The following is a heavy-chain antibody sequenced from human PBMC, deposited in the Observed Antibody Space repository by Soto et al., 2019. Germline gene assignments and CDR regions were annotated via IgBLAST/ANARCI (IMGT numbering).Heavy chain of an antibody. CDR3: ARDQVDIVATLESDFGY. V-gene: IGHV1-18*01. D-gene: IGHD5-12*01. Sequence: ASVKVSCKASGYTFTSYGSSWVRQAPGQGLEWMGWISAYNGNTNYAQKLQGRVTMTTDTSTSTAYMELRSLRSDDTAVYYCARDQVDIVATLESDFGYWGQGTLVTVSS. CDR2: ISAYNGNT. J-gene: IGHJ4*02. CDR1: GYTFTSYG.